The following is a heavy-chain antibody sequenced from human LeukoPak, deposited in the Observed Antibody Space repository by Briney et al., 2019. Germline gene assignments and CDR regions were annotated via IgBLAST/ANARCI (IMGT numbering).Heavy chain of an antibody. CDR1: GFTFSDYY. J-gene: IGHJ6*02. CDR3: ARDKPLTTVSRGYYYGMDV. Sequence: PGGSLRLSCAASGFTFSDYYMSWIRQAPGKGLEWVSYISSSSSYTNYADSVKGRFTISRDNAKNSLYLQMNSPRAEDTAVYYCARDKPLTTVSRGYYYGMDVWGQGTTVTVSS. CDR2: ISSSSSYT. D-gene: IGHD4-11*01. V-gene: IGHV3-11*05.